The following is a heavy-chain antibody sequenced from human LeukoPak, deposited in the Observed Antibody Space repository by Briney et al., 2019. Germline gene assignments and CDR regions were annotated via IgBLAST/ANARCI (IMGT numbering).Heavy chain of an antibody. CDR2: TSSSDAGT. J-gene: IGHJ4*02. CDR3: AKDSTTVTQMNYFDY. D-gene: IGHD4-17*01. CDR1: GFTLSSYA. V-gene: IGHV3-23*01. Sequence: GGSLRLSCAASGFTLSSYAMSWVRQAPGKGLEWVSATSSSDAGTYYADSVKGRFTISRDNSKNTLYLQMNSLRAEDTAVYYCAKDSTTVTQMNYFDYWGQGTLVTVSS.